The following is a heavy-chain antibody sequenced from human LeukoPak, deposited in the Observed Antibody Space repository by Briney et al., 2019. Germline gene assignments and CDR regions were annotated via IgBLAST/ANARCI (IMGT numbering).Heavy chain of an antibody. V-gene: IGHV4-34*01. CDR2: INHSGST. CDR1: GDSFTGYY. D-gene: IGHD3-10*01. J-gene: IGHJ4*02. Sequence: SETLSLTCAVYGDSFTGYYWSWIRQPPRKGLEWIGEINHSGSTNYNPSLKSRVTISVDPSKNQFSLKLTSVTAADTAVYYCAREGSYSGSGSPPLDYWGQGTLVTVSS. CDR3: AREGSYSGSGSPPLDY.